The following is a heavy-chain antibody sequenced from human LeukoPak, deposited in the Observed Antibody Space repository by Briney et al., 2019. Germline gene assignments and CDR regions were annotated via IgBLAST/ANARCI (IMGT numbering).Heavy chain of an antibody. CDR1: GGSISSGSYY. V-gene: IGHV4-39*01. CDR2: IFYTGNI. D-gene: IGHD2-21*02. J-gene: IGHJ4*02. Sequence: SETLSLTCTVSGGSISSGSYYWSWIRQPAGKGLEWIGSIFYTGNIYYKSSLKSRVTVSVATSRNQFFLNLNSVTAADTAVYYCARHSRVLTTAIPFDYWGQGTLVTVSS. CDR3: ARHSRVLTTAIPFDY.